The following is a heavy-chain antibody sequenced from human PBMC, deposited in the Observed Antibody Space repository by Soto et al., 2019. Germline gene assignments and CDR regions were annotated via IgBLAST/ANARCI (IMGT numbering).Heavy chain of an antibody. CDR2: INPNSGGT. CDR1: GYTFTGYY. V-gene: IGHV1-2*02. J-gene: IGHJ5*02. D-gene: IGHD6-13*01. Sequence: QVQLVQSGAEVKKPGASVKVSCKASGYTFTGYYMHWVRQAPGQGLEWMGWINPNSGGTKYAQKLQGRVTMTRDTSISTGYMELSRLRSDDTAVYYCARPWYSSSWPGGWFAPWGQGTLVTVSS. CDR3: ARPWYSSSWPGGWFAP.